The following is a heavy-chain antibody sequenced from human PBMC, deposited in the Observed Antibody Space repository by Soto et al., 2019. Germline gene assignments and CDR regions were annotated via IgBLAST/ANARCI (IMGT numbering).Heavy chain of an antibody. D-gene: IGHD2-21*01. J-gene: IGHJ4*02. CDR1: GGSFSGYY. CDR2: INHSGST. V-gene: IGHV4-34*01. CDR3: ARDKIPGLFDY. Sequence: PSETLSLTCAVYGGSFSGYYWTWIRQPPGTGLERIGEINHSGSTNYNPSLKSRVTISVDTSKNQFSLKLTSVTAADTAVYYCARDKIPGLFDYWGQGTLVTVSS.